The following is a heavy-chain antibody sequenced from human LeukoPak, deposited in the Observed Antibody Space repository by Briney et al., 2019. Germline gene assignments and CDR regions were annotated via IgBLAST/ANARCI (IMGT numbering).Heavy chain of an antibody. CDR3: GSRRTAMFGVIKGPIDY. J-gene: IGHJ4*02. V-gene: IGHV4-38-2*02. D-gene: IGHD3-3*01. Sequence: SETLSLTCTVSGSSISYNYYWGWIRQPPGKGLEWIGSISQSGSPYYSPSLKSRVTISVDTSKNQFSLKLSSVTAADTAVYYCGSRRTAMFGVIKGPIDYWGQGTLVTVSS. CDR1: GSSISYNYY. CDR2: ISQSGSP.